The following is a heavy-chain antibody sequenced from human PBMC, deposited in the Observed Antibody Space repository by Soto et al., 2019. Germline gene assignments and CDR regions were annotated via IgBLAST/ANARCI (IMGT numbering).Heavy chain of an antibody. V-gene: IGHV3-7*01. J-gene: IGHJ6*03. D-gene: IGHD3-10*01. CDR3: ARDRRGYYGSGSNYSNYMDV. CDR1: GFTFSSYW. Sequence: PGGSLRLSCAASGFTFSSYWMSWVRQAPGKGLEWVANIKQDGSEKYYVDSVKGRFTISRDNAKNSLYLQMNSLRAEDTAVYYCARDRRGYYGSGSNYSNYMDVCGKGTTVTGSS. CDR2: IKQDGSEK.